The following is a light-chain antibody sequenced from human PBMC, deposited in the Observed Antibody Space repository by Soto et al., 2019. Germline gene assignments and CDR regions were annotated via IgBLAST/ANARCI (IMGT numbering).Light chain of an antibody. CDR2: GTT. J-gene: IGLJ7*01. V-gene: IGLV1-40*01. CDR1: TSNIGAGYD. CDR3: HSYDSTLSGSI. Sequence: QSVLTQPPSVSGAPGQRVTISCTWSTSNIGAGYDVHWYQQLPGTAPKLLVHGTTYRPSGVPDRFSGSRSGTSASLAITGLQADDEATYYCHSYDSTLSGSIFGGGTQLTVL.